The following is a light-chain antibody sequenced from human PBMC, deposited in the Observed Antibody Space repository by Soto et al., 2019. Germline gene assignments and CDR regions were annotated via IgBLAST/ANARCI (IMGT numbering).Light chain of an antibody. CDR1: QSVTIN. J-gene: IGKJ1*01. CDR3: QQYNNWPRT. V-gene: IGKV3-15*01. Sequence: EIVMTQSPATLSVSPGERATLSCRASQSVTINLAWYQQKPGQAPRLVIYGASTRATGIPARFSGSGSGTEFTLTISSLQSEDFVVYYCQQYNNWPRTFVQGTKV. CDR2: GAS.